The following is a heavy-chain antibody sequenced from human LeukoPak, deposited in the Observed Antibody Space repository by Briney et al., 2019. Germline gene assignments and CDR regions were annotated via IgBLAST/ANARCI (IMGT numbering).Heavy chain of an antibody. D-gene: IGHD1-26*01. J-gene: IGHJ2*01. V-gene: IGHV3-21*01. CDR3: AREDILSGSYNWYFDL. CDR2: ISSDSKYT. CDR1: GFIFRSYS. Sequence: GGSLRLSCEASGFIFRSYSMNWVGQALGKGLGWVSSISSDSKYTDLADSVKGRFTVSRDNGRNSLSLQMNSLRAEDTAVYYCAREDILSGSYNWYFDLWGRGTLVTVSS.